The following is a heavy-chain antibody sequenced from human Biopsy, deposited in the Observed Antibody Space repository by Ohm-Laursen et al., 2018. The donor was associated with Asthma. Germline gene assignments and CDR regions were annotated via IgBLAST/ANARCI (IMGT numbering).Heavy chain of an antibody. CDR3: ARAVDYSHYYGIDV. CDR2: ISVYNGNT. D-gene: IGHD3-10*01. V-gene: IGHV1-18*01. Sequence: EASVKVSCKPSGYTFNSAGITWVRQAPGQGLEWMGWISVYNGNTKVAQKLQDRVTMITDTSTSTAYMELGSLRSDDTAVYFCARAVDYSHYYGIDVWGQGTTVTVS. CDR1: GYTFNSAG. J-gene: IGHJ6*02.